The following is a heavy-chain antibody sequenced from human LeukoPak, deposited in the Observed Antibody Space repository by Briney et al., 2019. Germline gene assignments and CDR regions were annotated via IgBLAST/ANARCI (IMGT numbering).Heavy chain of an antibody. CDR1: AFTFSSYW. CDR3: AREEIRSWFDP. Sequence: PGGSLRLSCAASAFTFSSYWMHWVRQAPGKGLEWVSAISGSGGSTYYADSVKGRFTISRDNSKNTLYLQMNSLRAEDTAVYYCAREEIRSWFDPWGQGTLVTVSS. J-gene: IGHJ5*02. V-gene: IGHV3-23*01. D-gene: IGHD5-24*01. CDR2: ISGSGGST.